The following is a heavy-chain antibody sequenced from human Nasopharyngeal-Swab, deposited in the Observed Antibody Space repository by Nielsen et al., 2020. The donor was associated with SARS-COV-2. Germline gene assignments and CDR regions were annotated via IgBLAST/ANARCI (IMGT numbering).Heavy chain of an antibody. CDR3: ASNSTSWYGSAFDI. V-gene: IGHV4-59*01. J-gene: IGHJ3*02. Sequence: SETLSLTCTVSGVSISSYYWSWIRQPPGKGLEWIGYIYYSGSTNYNPSLKSRVTISVDTSKNQFSLKLTSVTAADTAVYYCASNSTSWYGSAFDIWGQGTMVTVSS. D-gene: IGHD2-2*01. CDR1: GVSISSYY. CDR2: IYYSGST.